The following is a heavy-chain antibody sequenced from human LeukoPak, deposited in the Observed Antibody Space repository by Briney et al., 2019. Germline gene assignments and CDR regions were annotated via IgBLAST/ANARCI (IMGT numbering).Heavy chain of an antibody. CDR2: INHSGST. CDR3: ARAVAGPGDV. J-gene: IGHJ6*04. Sequence: GSLRLSCAASGFTFSDYYMSWIRQPPGKGLEWIGEINHSGSTNYNPSLKSRVTISVDTSKNQFSLKLSSVTAADTAVYYCARAVAGPGDVWGKGTTVTVSS. CDR1: GFTFSDYY. V-gene: IGHV4-34*01. D-gene: IGHD6-19*01.